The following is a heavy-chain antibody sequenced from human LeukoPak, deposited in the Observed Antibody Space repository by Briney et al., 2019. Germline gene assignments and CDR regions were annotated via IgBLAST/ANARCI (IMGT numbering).Heavy chain of an antibody. CDR1: GGSISSSSYY. Sequence: SETPSLTCTVSGGSISSSSYYWGWIRQPPGKWLEWIGSIYYSGSTYYNPSLKGRVTISVDTSKNQFSLKLSSVTAADTAVYYCARRSSSGFRYYYYYMDVWGKGTTVTISS. J-gene: IGHJ6*03. V-gene: IGHV4-39*01. CDR2: IYYSGST. CDR3: ARRSSSGFRYYYYYMDV. D-gene: IGHD6-19*01.